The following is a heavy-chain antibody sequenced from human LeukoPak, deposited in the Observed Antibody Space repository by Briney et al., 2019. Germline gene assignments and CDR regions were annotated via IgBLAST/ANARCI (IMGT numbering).Heavy chain of an antibody. CDR1: GFTFSSYS. CDR2: ISTSSGYI. CDR3: ASRIQLWSPVDY. Sequence: GGSLRLSCAASGFTFSSYSMIWVRQAPGKGLEWVSSISTSSGYIYYADSVRRRFTISRDNAKTSLDLQMNSLRAEDTAVYYCASRIQLWSPVDYWGQGTLVTVSS. V-gene: IGHV3-21*01. J-gene: IGHJ4*02. D-gene: IGHD5-18*01.